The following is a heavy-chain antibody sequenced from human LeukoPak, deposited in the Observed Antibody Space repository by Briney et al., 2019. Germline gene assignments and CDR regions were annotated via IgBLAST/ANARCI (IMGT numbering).Heavy chain of an antibody. V-gene: IGHV5-10-1*01. CDR1: GYSFTSYW. CDR2: IDPSDSYT. Sequence: GESLKISCKGSGYSFTSYWISWVRQMPGKGLEWMGRIDPSDSYTNYSPSFQGHVTISADKSISTAYLQWSSLKASYTALYYCARLDSSGYPSFDYWGQGNLVTVSS. J-gene: IGHJ4*02. CDR3: ARLDSSGYPSFDY. D-gene: IGHD3-22*01.